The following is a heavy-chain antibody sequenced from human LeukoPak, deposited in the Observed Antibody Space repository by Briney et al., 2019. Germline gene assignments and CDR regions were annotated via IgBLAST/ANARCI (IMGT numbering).Heavy chain of an antibody. V-gene: IGHV4-59*01. CDR1: GGSISSYY. CDR2: IYYSGST. D-gene: IGHD3-10*02. J-gene: IGHJ4*02. Sequence: SETLSLTCAVSGGSISSYYWKWIRQPPGKGLEWIGYIYYSGSTNYNPSLKSRVTISIDTSKNQLSLQLRSVTAADTAVYYCATDVRGLVPYYFDFWGQGTLVTVSS. CDR3: ATDVRGLVPYYFDF.